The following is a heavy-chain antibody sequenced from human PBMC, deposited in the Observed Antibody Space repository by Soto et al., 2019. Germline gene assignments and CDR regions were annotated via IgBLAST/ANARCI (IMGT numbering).Heavy chain of an antibody. CDR1: GFPFSNYG. V-gene: IGHV3-33*01. CDR3: ARYFSGPLDY. Sequence: GGSLSLSCVASGFPFSNYGMHWVRQAPGKGLEWVAVIWSDGSNRYYADSVKGRVTISRDNSKNTLYLQMDSLRAEDTAVYYCARYFSGPLDYWGQGTLVTVSS. CDR2: IWSDGSNR. D-gene: IGHD2-15*01. J-gene: IGHJ4*02.